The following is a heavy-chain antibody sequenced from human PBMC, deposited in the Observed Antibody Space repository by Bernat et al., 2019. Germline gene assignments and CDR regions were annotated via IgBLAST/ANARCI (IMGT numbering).Heavy chain of an antibody. Sequence: QVTLRESGPALVKPTQTLTLTCTFSGFSLSTSGMCVSWIRQPPGKALEWLARIDWDDDKYYSTSLKTRLTISKDTSKNQVVLTMTNMDPVDTATYYCARIPSQVRGFSHFDYWGQGTLVTVSS. J-gene: IGHJ4*02. D-gene: IGHD3-10*01. CDR1: GFSLSTSGMC. CDR2: IDWDDDK. V-gene: IGHV2-70*15. CDR3: ARIPSQVRGFSHFDY.